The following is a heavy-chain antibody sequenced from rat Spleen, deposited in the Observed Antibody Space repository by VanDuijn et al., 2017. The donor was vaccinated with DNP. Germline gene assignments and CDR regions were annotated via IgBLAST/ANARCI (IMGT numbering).Heavy chain of an antibody. CDR3: TTDFERGY. Sequence: EVQLVESGGGLVQPGRSLKLSCAASGFTFSYYYMAWVRQAPKKGLAWVAAISPSGSRTYYPDSVKGRFTISRDDAKSGLYLQMNSLRSEDTATYYCTTDFERGYWGQGVMVTVSS. CDR1: GFTFSYYY. D-gene: IGHD1-11*01. V-gene: IGHV5-20*01. J-gene: IGHJ2*01. CDR2: ISPSGSRT.